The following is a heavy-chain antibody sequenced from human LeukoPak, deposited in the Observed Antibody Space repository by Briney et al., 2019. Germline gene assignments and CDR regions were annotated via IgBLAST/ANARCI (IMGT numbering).Heavy chain of an antibody. J-gene: IGHJ4*02. V-gene: IGHV1-69*13. CDR2: IIPIFGTA. D-gene: IGHD2/OR15-2a*01. CDR3: ARARISECPWD. CDR1: GYTFTSYD. Sequence: GASVKVSCKASGYTFTSYDINWVRQATGQGLEWMGGIIPIFGTANYAQKFQGRVTITADESTSTAYMELSSLRSEDTAVYYCARARISECPWDWGQGTLVTVSS.